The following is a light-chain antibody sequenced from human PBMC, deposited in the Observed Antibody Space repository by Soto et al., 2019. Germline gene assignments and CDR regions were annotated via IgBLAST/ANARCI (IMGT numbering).Light chain of an antibody. V-gene: IGLV2-8*01. J-gene: IGLJ1*01. CDR3: SSYGGYNNVV. CDR2: EVN. Sequence: LTQPPSASGSPGQSVTISCTGTSSDVGGYNYVSWFQQHPGKAPKLIIHEVNQRPSGVPDRFSGSKSGNTASLTVSGLQAEDEGTYYCSSYGGYNNVVFGTGTKGTVL. CDR1: SSDVGGYNY.